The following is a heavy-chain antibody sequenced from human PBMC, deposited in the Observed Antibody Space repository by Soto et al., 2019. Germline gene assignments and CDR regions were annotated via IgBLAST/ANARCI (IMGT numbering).Heavy chain of an antibody. D-gene: IGHD6-13*01. CDR3: AIDQGIAAAGNFDY. V-gene: IGHV1-18*01. CDR1: GYTFTSYG. CDR2: ISAYNGNT. J-gene: IGHJ4*02. Sequence: ASVKVSCKASGYTFTSYGISWVRQAPGQGLEWMGWISAYNGNTNYAQKLQGRVTMTTDTSTSTAYMELRSLRSDDTAVYYCAIDQGIAAAGNFDYWGQGTLVTVSS.